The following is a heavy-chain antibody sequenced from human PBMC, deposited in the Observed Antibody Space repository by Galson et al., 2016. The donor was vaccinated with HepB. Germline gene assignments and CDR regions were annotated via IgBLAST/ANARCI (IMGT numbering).Heavy chain of an antibody. CDR3: ARGLVAGASDF. CDR2: IYFSGST. V-gene: IGHV4-39*07. J-gene: IGHJ4*02. CDR1: GASISNVTYY. D-gene: IGHD2-15*01. Sequence: SETLSLTCTVSGASISNVTYYWGWIRQPPGKGLEWIGSIYFSGSTYSNPSLQSRVTISGDTSKNQISLKLSSVTAADTAVYYCARGLVAGASDFWGQGTLVTVSS.